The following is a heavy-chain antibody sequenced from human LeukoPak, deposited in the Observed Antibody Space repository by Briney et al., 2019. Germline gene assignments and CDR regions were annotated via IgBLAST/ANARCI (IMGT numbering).Heavy chain of an antibody. V-gene: IGHV1-18*01. CDR3: AREDIVVVVAAADARSYNWFDP. D-gene: IGHD2-15*01. CDR2: ISAYNGST. CDR1: GYTFTSYG. J-gene: IGHJ5*02. Sequence: ASVKVSCKASGYTFTSYGISWVRQAPGQGLEWMGGISAYNGSTNYAQKLQGRVPTTTDTSTSTASMEPGSLRSDDTTVYYCAREDIVVVVAAADARSYNWFDPWGQGTLVTVSS.